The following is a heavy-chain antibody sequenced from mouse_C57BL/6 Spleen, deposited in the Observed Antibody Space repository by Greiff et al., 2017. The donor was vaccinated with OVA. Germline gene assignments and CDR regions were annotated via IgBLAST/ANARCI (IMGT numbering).Heavy chain of an antibody. CDR1: GYTFTSYG. V-gene: IGHV1-81*01. D-gene: IGHD1-1*02. Sequence: VQLQQSGAELARPGASVKLSCKASGYTFTSYGISWVKQRTGQGLEWIGEIYPRSGNTYYNEKFKGKATLTADKSSSTAYMELRSLTSEDCAVYFCARNLPYGALDYWGQGTTLTVSS. CDR3: ARNLPYGALDY. CDR2: IYPRSGNT. J-gene: IGHJ2*01.